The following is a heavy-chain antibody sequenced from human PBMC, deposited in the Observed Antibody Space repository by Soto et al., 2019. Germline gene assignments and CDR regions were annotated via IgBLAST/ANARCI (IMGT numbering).Heavy chain of an antibody. CDR1: GFTFSSYA. CDR3: ARVPAKWLLHSDSLYFDY. D-gene: IGHD6-19*01. CDR2: ISGSGGST. J-gene: IGHJ4*02. V-gene: IGHV3-23*01. Sequence: PGGSLRLPCAASGFTFSSYAMSWVRQAPGKGLEWVSAISGSGGSTYYADSVKGRFTISRDNSKNTLYLQMNSLRAEDTAVYYCARVPAKWLLHSDSLYFDYWGQGTLVTVSS.